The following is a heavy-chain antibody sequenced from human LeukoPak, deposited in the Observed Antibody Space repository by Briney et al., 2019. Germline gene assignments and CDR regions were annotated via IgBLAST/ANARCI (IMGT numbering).Heavy chain of an antibody. CDR3: ARGRGSSWTDFDY. Sequence: SETLSRTCAVNGGSFSGYYWSWIRQPPGKGLEWIGEINHSGSTNYNPSLKSRVTISVDTSKNQFSLKLSSVTAADTAVYYCARGRGSSWTDFDYWGQGTLVTVSS. J-gene: IGHJ4*02. CDR1: GGSFSGYY. V-gene: IGHV4-34*01. CDR2: INHSGST. D-gene: IGHD6-13*01.